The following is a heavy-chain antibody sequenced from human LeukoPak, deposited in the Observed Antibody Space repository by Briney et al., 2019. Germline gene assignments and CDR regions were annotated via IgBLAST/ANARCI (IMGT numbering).Heavy chain of an antibody. CDR2: ISYDGSNK. CDR3: ARDGGIVLMVYAIRESYLDY. D-gene: IGHD2-8*01. J-gene: IGHJ4*02. Sequence: PGGSLRLSCAASGFTFSSYAMHWVRQAPGKGLEWVAVISYDGSNKYYADSVKGRFTISRDNSKNTLYLQMNSLRAEDTAVYYCARDGGIVLMVYAIRESYLDYWGQGTLVTVSS. V-gene: IGHV3-30-3*01. CDR1: GFTFSSYA.